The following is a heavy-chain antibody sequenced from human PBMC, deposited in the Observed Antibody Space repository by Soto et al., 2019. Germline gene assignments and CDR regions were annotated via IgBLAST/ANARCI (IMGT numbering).Heavy chain of an antibody. CDR1: GFTSSNYA. CDR3: AKPVGSNYFDY. J-gene: IGHJ4*02. CDR2: ISDSGVGT. V-gene: IGHV3-23*01. D-gene: IGHD1-26*01. Sequence: PGGSLRLSCAISGFTSSNYAMSWVRQAPGKGLEWVSSISDSGVGTNYADSVKGRFTFSRDNSKNTLFLHMDNLRAEDTAVYYCAKPVGSNYFDYWGQGTQVTVSS.